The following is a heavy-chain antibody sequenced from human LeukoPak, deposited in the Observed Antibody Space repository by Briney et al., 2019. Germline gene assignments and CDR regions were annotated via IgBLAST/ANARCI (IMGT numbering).Heavy chain of an antibody. Sequence: SETLSLTCTVSGGSISSGDYYWGWIRQPPGKGLEWIGYIYYSGSTYYNPSLKSRVTISVDTSKNQFSLKLSSVTAADTAVYYCARASGYYDSSGYHSGYYFDYWGQGTLVTASS. V-gene: IGHV4-30-4*01. CDR2: IYYSGST. J-gene: IGHJ4*02. CDR3: ARASGYYDSSGYHSGYYFDY. CDR1: GGSISSGDYY. D-gene: IGHD3-22*01.